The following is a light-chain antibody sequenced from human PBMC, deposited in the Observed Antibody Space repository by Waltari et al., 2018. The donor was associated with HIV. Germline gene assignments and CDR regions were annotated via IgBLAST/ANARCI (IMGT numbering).Light chain of an antibody. CDR1: NSTAGISY. V-gene: IGLV1-47*01. Sequence: QSVLTQPPSASGTPGPRVTIPCSGSNSTAGISYVYWYQQRPGTTPKLVIYGINQRPSGVPDRFSGSKSGTSVSLVISGIRSEDEADYYCAAWDYSLSGWVFGGGTKLTVL. CDR3: AAWDYSLSGWV. J-gene: IGLJ3*02. CDR2: GIN.